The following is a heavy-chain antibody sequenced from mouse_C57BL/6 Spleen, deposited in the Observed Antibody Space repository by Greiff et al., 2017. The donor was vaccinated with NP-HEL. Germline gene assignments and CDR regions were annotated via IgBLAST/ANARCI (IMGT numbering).Heavy chain of an antibody. D-gene: IGHD2-1*01. V-gene: IGHV1-26*01. J-gene: IGHJ2*01. CDR3: AREDYYGYYDGY. CDR1: GYTFTDYY. Sequence: EVQLQQSGPELVKPGASVKISCKASGYTFTDYYMNWVKQSHGKSLEWIGDINPNNGGTSYKQKFKGKATLTVDKSSSTAYMELRSLTSEDSAVYYCAREDYYGYYDGYWGQGTTLTVSS. CDR2: INPNNGGT.